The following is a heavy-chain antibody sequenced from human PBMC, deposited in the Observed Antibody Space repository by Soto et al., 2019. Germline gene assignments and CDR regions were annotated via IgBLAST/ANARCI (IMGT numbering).Heavy chain of an antibody. CDR3: ARDSDYSSQISSRYYYYYGMDV. CDR2: ISAYNGNT. D-gene: IGHD4-4*01. J-gene: IGHJ6*02. Sequence: QVQLVQSGAEVKKPGASVKVSCKASGYTFTSYGISWVLQAPGQGLEGMGWISAYNGNTNYAQKLQGRVTMTTDTSTSKDYMELRSLRYDDTAVYYCARDSDYSSQISSRYYYYYGMDVWGQGTTVTVSS. CDR1: GYTFTSYG. V-gene: IGHV1-18*01.